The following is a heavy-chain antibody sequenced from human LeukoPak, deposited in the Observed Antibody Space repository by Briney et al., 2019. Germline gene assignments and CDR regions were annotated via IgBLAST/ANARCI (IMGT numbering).Heavy chain of an antibody. V-gene: IGHV1-18*01. J-gene: IGHJ6*02. CDR1: GYTFTSYG. Sequence: ASVKVSCKASGYTFTSYGISWVRQAPGQGLEWMGWISAYNGNTNYAQKLQGRVTMTTDTSTSTAYMELRSLRSDDTAVYYCARVPWSGYLYYSYYYGMDVWGQGTTVTVSS. CDR2: ISAYNGNT. CDR3: ARVPWSGYLYYSYYYGMDV. D-gene: IGHD3-3*01.